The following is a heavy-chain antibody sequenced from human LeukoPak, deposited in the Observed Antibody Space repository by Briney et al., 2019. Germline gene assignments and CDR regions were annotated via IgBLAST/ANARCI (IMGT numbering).Heavy chain of an antibody. V-gene: IGHV3-30*18. CDR1: GFTFSSYG. D-gene: IGHD1-26*01. J-gene: IGHJ4*02. CDR2: ISYDGSNE. Sequence: GGSLRLSCAASGFTFSSYGMHWVRQAPGKGLEWVALISYDGSNEYYADSVRGRFTISRDNSKFTLYMQMNSLRAEDTAVYYCAKKGATTGDFDYWGQGTLVTVSS. CDR3: AKKGATTGDFDY.